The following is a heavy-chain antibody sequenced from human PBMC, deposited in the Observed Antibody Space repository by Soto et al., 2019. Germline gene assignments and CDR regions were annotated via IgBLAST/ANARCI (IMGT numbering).Heavy chain of an antibody. Sequence: EVQLVQSGGGLVQPGGSLRLSCPASGFMFDNYWMSWVRQAPGKGLEWVANIKQDGTEKFYVDSVKGRFTISRDNAKNSLYLQMNSLRAEDTAVYYCARDDFYDSSVNDAFDIWGQGTMVTVSS. D-gene: IGHD3-22*01. CDR1: GFMFDNYW. CDR2: IKQDGTEK. V-gene: IGHV3-7*05. CDR3: ARDDFYDSSVNDAFDI. J-gene: IGHJ3*02.